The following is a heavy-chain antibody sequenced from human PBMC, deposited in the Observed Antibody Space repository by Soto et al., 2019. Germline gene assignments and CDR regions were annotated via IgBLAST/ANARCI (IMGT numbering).Heavy chain of an antibody. V-gene: IGHV4-30-4*01. CDR1: GGSISSGDYY. J-gene: IGHJ4*02. D-gene: IGHD4-17*01. Sequence: QVQLQESGPGLVKPSQTLSLTCTVSGGSISSGDYYWSWIRQPPGKGLEWIGYIYYSGSTYYNPSLKSRVTISVDTSKNQFSLKLSSVTAADTAVYYFARVEHGDYSRGYFDYWGQGTLVTVSS. CDR2: IYYSGST. CDR3: ARVEHGDYSRGYFDY.